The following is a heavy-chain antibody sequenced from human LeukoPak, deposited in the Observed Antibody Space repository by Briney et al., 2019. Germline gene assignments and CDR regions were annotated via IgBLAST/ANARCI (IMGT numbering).Heavy chain of an antibody. V-gene: IGHV4-39*01. J-gene: IGHJ4*02. D-gene: IGHD6-13*01. CDR1: GGSISSSSFY. Sequence: PSETLSLTCTVSGGSISSSSFYWGGIRQPPGKGLEWIGYNSGSTYYNPSLKSRVTISVDTSKNQFSLKLSSVTAADTAVYYCARLVGSSWYHEVLLGRDYWGQGALVTVSS. CDR3: ARLVGSSWYHEVLLGRDY. CDR2: NSGST.